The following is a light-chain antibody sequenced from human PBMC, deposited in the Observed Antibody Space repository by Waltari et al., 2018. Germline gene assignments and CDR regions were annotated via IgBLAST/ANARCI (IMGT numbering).Light chain of an antibody. V-gene: IGKV2-30*02. J-gene: IGKJ2*01. CDR1: QSLVHSDGSTY. CDR2: RVS. CDR3: MAGTHWPPYT. Sequence: EVVVTKSPLSLPVTLGQPASISCRTRQSLVHSDGSTYLNWFQQRPGQSPRRLIYRVSNRDSGVPDRFSGSGSGTDFTLRISRVEAEDVGVYYCMAGTHWPPYTFGQGTKLEIK.